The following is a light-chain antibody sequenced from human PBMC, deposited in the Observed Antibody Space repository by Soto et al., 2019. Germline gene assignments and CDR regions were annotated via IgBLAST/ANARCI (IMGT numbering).Light chain of an antibody. Sequence: EIVLTQSPGTLSLSPGERATLSCRASQSVSSGYLAWFQQKPGQPPRVLIYETSSRATGIPDRFSGSGSGTGFTLTISSLEPEDFAVYYCQQYGSSPPVTFGPGTKVDIK. CDR3: QQYGSSPPVT. CDR1: QSVSSGY. CDR2: ETS. V-gene: IGKV3-20*01. J-gene: IGKJ3*01.